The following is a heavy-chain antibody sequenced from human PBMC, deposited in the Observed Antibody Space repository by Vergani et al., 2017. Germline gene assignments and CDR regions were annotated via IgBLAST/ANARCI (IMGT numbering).Heavy chain of an antibody. CDR3: ARHLDCSSTSCYYDGWVDP. D-gene: IGHD2-2*01. CDR1: GGSISSSSYY. Sequence: QLQLQESGPGLVKPSETLSLTCTVSGGSISSSSYYWGWIRQPPGKGLEWIGSIYYSGSTYYNPSLKSRVTISVDTSKNQFSLKLSSVTAADTAVYYCARHLDCSSTSCYYDGWVDPWGQGTLVTVSS. V-gene: IGHV4-39*01. CDR2: IYYSGST. J-gene: IGHJ5*02.